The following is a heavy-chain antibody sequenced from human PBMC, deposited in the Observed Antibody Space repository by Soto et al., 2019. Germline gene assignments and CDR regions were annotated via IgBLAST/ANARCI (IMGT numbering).Heavy chain of an antibody. D-gene: IGHD4-17*01. J-gene: IGHJ4*02. CDR2: INAGNGNT. V-gene: IGHV1-3*01. CDR1: VYTFTSYA. CDR3: ARDRSFASGDYYFDY. Sequence: ASVKVSCKASVYTFTSYAMHWVRQAPGQRLEWMGWINAGNGNTKYSQKFQARVTITGDTSANTAYMELSSLRSEDTAVYYCARDRSFASGDYYFDYWGQGTLVTVSS.